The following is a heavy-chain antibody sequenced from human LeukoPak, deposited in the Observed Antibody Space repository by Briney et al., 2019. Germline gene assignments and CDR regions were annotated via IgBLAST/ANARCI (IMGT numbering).Heavy chain of an antibody. J-gene: IGHJ3*02. CDR2: INHSGST. Sequence: PSETLSLTCAVYGGSFNGYYWSWIRQPPGKGLEWIGEINHSGSTNYIPSLKSRVTISVDTSKNQFSLKLSSVTAADTAVYYCARGRDAFDIWGQGTMVTVSS. V-gene: IGHV4-34*01. CDR3: ARGRDAFDI. CDR1: GGSFNGYY.